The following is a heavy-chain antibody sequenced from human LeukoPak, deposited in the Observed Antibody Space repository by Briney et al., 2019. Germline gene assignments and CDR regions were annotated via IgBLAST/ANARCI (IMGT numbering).Heavy chain of an antibody. CDR2: INSYSGAT. CDR3: ARGSGTSWFNY. CDR1: VYTFTANY. Sequence: ASVTVSFKTSVYTFTANYIHWVRHAPGQGLEWVGWINSYSGATKYAQKSQGRVTITRETSTRTNYMELDGLTLDDTAVYYCARGSGTSWFNYWGQGTLVTVSS. V-gene: IGHV1-2*02. D-gene: IGHD3-10*01. J-gene: IGHJ4*02.